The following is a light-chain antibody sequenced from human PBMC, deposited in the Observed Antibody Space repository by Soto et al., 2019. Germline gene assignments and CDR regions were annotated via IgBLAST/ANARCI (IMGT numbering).Light chain of an antibody. J-gene: IGKJ1*01. CDR3: QQYGSSPWT. CDR2: GAS. CDR1: QSVSSSY. V-gene: IGKV3-20*01. Sequence: EIVLTQSPGTLSLSPGERATLSCRASQSVSSSYLAWYQQKPGQAPRLLIYGASSRATGIPDRFSGSGSGTDFTLTIGRLEPEDFAVYYCQQYGSSPWTFGQGTKVDIK.